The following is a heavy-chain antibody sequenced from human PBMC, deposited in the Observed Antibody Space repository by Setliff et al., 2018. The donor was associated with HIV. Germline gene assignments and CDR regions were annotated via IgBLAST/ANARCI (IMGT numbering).Heavy chain of an antibody. Sequence: PGGSLRLSCVASGFTFSSYDMHWVRQAPGKGLEWVTFIRYDGSNKYYADSMKGRFTISRDNAMNSLYLQMNSLRADDTAVYFCARPTNIDTLYYGSQTFYMYYYGLDVWGQGTTVTAP. CDR3: ARPTNIDTLYYGSQTFYMYYYGLDV. D-gene: IGHD1-26*01. V-gene: IGHV3-30*02. J-gene: IGHJ6*02. CDR1: GFTFSSYD. CDR2: IRYDGSNK.